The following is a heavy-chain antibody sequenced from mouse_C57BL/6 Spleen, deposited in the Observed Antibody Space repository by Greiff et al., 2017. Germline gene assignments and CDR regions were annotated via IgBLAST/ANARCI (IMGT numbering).Heavy chain of an antibody. CDR1: GFNFKDDY. Sequence: VQLQQSGAELVRPGASVKLSCTASGFNFKDDYMHWVKQRPEQGLEWIGWIDPENGDTEYDSKFQGKATLTADPSSNTAYLQLSSLTSDATAVVYCTTGGTVFARDYWGQGTTLTVSS. CDR2: IDPENGDT. CDR3: TTGGTVFARDY. J-gene: IGHJ2*01. D-gene: IGHD1-1*01. V-gene: IGHV14-4*01.